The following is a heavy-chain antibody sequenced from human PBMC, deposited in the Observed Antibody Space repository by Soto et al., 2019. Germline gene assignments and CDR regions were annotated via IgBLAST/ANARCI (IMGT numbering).Heavy chain of an antibody. D-gene: IGHD1-26*01. CDR2: ISASGGST. CDR1: GFSFSNYA. J-gene: IGHJ6*02. Sequence: GGALRLSCAASGFSFSNYAVTWVLQAPGKGLEWVSAISASGGSTYYADSVKGRFTISRDNSKNTVQLEMNSLRAEDTAVYYCAKRLCSGSNSVGNGMDFWGQGTTVTGSS. CDR3: AKRLCSGSNSVGNGMDF. V-gene: IGHV3-23*01.